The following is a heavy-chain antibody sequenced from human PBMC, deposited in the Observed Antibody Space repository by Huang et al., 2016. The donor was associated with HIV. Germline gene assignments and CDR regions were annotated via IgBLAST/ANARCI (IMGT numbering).Heavy chain of an antibody. CDR1: GGSISNNDYY. D-gene: IGHD3-3*01. CDR2: VVYSGTT. CDR3: ARHCPLQYRDLWTGFSYYFDF. Sequence: QLHLQESGPGLVKPSETLSLICTVSGGSISNNDYYWGWIRQSPGKGLGWIGSVVYSGTTSYNPALKSRLTISMDRSKKEFSVRLRSLSAADSAIYYCARHCPLQYRDLWTGFSYYFDFWGQGSPVTVSS. V-gene: IGHV4-39*01. J-gene: IGHJ4*02.